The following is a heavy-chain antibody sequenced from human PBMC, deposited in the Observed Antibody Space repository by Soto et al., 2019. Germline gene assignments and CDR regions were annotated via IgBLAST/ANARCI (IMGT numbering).Heavy chain of an antibody. CDR1: GGTFGNSA. CDR3: ARDTDRQLLVPNSSSGIAF. CDR2: IIPIFPTP. V-gene: IGHV1-69*05. Sequence: QVQLVQSGAEVKKPGSSVTVSCKASGGTFGNSAISWVRQAPGQGLEWMGGIIPIFPTPDYAPKFQGRVTTPPADSTRTASMDLTPLRSEATAVYYSARDTDRQLLVPNSSSGIAFWGQGTTVTVSS. D-gene: IGHD3-3*02. J-gene: IGHJ6*02.